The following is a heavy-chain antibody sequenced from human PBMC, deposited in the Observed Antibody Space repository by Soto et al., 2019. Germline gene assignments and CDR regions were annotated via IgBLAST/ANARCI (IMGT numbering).Heavy chain of an antibody. D-gene: IGHD6-19*01. CDR3: ARDDIPGRAVAIYGMDV. CDR1: GFTFSNYG. CDR2: IWYDGSNK. J-gene: IGHJ6*02. Sequence: GGSLRFSCAASGFTFSNYGMHWVRQAPGKGLEWVAVIWYDGSNKYYADPVKGRFTISRDNSKNTLYLQINSLRAEDTAVYYCARDDIPGRAVAIYGMDVWGQGTTVTVSS. V-gene: IGHV3-33*01.